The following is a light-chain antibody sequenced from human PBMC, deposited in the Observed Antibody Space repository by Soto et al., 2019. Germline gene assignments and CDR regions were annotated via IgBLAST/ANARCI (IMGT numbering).Light chain of an antibody. V-gene: IGKV1-8*01. CDR2: AAS. Sequence: AIRMTQSPSSFSASTGDRVTITCRASQGISSYLAWYQQKPGKAPKLLIYAASTLQSGVPSRFSVSGSGTDFTLTISCLQSEDFATYVCQQYYSYPLTFGQGTKVEIK. CDR1: QGISSY. J-gene: IGKJ1*01. CDR3: QQYYSYPLT.